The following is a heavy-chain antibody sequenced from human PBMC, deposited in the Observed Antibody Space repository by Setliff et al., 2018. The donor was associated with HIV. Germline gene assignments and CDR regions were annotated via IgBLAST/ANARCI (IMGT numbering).Heavy chain of an antibody. D-gene: IGHD6-13*01. CDR3: ARPIAAAGLFDS. CDR1: GFTFSDYY. J-gene: IGHJ4*02. V-gene: IGHV3-11*04. CDR2: ISSSGTTT. Sequence: PGGSLRLSCAGSGSGGSGFTFSDYYMSWVRQAPGKGLEWLSYISSSGTTTYYADSVKGRFTISRDNAKNSVLLQMNSLRVEDTAVYYCARPIAAAGLFDSWGQGTLVTVSS.